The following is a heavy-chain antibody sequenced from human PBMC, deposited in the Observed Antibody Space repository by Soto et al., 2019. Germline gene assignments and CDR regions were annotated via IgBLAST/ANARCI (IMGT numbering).Heavy chain of an antibody. CDR2: IKSKTDGGTT. V-gene: IGHV3-15*01. CDR1: GFTFSNAW. CDR3: TTDNPRGYFQH. Sequence: EVQLVESGGGLVKPGGSLRLSCAASGFTFSNAWMSWVSQAPGKGLEWVGRIKSKTDGGTTDYAAPVKGRFTISRDDSKNTLYLQMNSLKTEDTAVYYCTTDNPRGYFQHWGQGTLVTVSS. J-gene: IGHJ1*01. D-gene: IGHD3-16*01.